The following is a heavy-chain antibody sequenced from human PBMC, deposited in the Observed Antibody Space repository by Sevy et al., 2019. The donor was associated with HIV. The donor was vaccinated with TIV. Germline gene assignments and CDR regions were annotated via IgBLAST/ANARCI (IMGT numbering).Heavy chain of an antibody. CDR2: IYYSGST. CDR1: GGSISSYY. Sequence: SETLSLTCTVSGGSISSYYWSWIRQPPGKGLEWIGYIYYSGSTNYNPSLKSRVTISVDTSKNQFSLKLSSVTAADTAVYYCARGITIFVTNELFDYWGQGTLVTVSS. CDR3: ARGITIFVTNELFDY. V-gene: IGHV4-59*01. D-gene: IGHD3-3*01. J-gene: IGHJ4*02.